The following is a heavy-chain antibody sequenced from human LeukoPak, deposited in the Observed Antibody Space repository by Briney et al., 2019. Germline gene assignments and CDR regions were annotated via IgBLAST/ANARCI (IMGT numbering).Heavy chain of an antibody. D-gene: IGHD1-26*01. V-gene: IGHV4-59*01. CDR1: GDSISSYY. Sequence: SETLSLTCSVSGDSISSYYWSWIRQPPGKGLEWIGDIYYSGSSKYNPSLKSRVTISVDTSKNEFSLKLSSVTAADTAVYYCARAVGATWHHYYYYMDVWGKGTTVTVSS. J-gene: IGHJ6*03. CDR2: IYYSGSS. CDR3: ARAVGATWHHYYYYMDV.